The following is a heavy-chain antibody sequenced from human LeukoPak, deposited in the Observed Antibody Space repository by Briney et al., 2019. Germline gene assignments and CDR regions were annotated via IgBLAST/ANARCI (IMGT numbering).Heavy chain of an antibody. D-gene: IGHD3-10*01. Sequence: ASVKVSCKASGYTFTSYGISWVRQAPGQGLEWMGWISAYNGNTNYAQKLQGRVTMTTDTSTSTAYMELRSLRSDDTAVYYCARGRITMVRGVIRLYYFDYWGQGTLVTVSS. CDR1: GYTFTSYG. CDR2: ISAYNGNT. CDR3: ARGRITMVRGVIRLYYFDY. V-gene: IGHV1-18*01. J-gene: IGHJ4*02.